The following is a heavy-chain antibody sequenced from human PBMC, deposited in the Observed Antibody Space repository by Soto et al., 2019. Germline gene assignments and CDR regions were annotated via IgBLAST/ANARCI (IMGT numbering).Heavy chain of an antibody. D-gene: IGHD1-7*01. CDR3: ARDPQKQTGTTFDAFDS. J-gene: IGHJ3*02. Sequence: SVKVSCKASGGTFSSYTISWVRQAPGQGLEWMGRIIPILGIANYAQKFQGRVTITADKSTSTAYMELSSLRSEDTAVYYCARDPQKQTGTTFDAFDSWGQGTMVTVSS. V-gene: IGHV1-69*04. CDR2: IIPILGIA. CDR1: GGTFSSYT.